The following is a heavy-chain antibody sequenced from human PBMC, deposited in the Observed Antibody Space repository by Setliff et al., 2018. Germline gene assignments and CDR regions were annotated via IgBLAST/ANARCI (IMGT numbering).Heavy chain of an antibody. D-gene: IGHD5-18*01. CDR2: TIPMVGST. CDR1: GDTFRSYG. J-gene: IGHJ6*03. CDR3: VREGVDTRSSTDYRYYMDV. V-gene: IGHV1-69*05. Sequence: GASVKVSCKASGDTFRSYGISWVRQAPGQGLEWMGGTIPMVGSTSYAQKFQGRVTIITDESTTTAYMELSSLGSEDTAVYYCVREGVDTRSSTDYRYYMDVWGKGTTVTVSS.